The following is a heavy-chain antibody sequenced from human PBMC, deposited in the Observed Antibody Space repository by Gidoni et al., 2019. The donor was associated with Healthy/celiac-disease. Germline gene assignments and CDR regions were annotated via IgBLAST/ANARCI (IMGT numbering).Heavy chain of an antibody. CDR3: ALDGGDGYNRLFDY. V-gene: IGHV3-30-3*01. D-gene: IGHD5-12*01. J-gene: IGHJ4*02. CDR1: GFTFSSYA. Sequence: QVQLVESGGGVVQPGRSLRLSCAASGFTFSSYAMHWVRQAPGKGLEWVAVISYDGSNKYYADSVKGRFTISRDNSKNTLYLQMNSLRAEDTAVYYCALDGGDGYNRLFDYWGQGTLVTVSS. CDR2: ISYDGSNK.